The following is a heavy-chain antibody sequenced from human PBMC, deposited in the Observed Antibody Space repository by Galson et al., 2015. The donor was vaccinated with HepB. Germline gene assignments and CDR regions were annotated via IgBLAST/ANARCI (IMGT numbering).Heavy chain of an antibody. J-gene: IGHJ3*02. CDR1: GFIFSDSW. CDR3: VRGAYTSFHS. CDR2: TKPDGSDK. Sequence: SLRLSCAASGFIFSDSWMDWIRQAPGKGLEWVASTKPDGSDKYYVDSVKGRFAISRDNAKNSLFLQMNSLRLEDTAVYYCVRGAYTSFHSWGQGATVTVSS. D-gene: IGHD4-11*01. V-gene: IGHV3-7*04.